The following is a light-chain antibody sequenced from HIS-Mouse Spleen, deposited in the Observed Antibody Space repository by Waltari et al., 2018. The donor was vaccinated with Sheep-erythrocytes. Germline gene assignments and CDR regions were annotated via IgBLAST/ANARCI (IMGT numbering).Light chain of an antibody. CDR2: QAS. CDR3: QAWDSSTAWV. J-gene: IGLJ3*02. Sequence: SYVLTQPPSVSVAPGKTARITCGGNNIGSKSVHGYQQKPGQAPVLVIYQASKRPSGIPERFSGSNSGNTATLTISGTQAMDEADYYCQAWDSSTAWVFGGGTKLTVL. V-gene: IGLV3-21*01. CDR1: NIGSKS.